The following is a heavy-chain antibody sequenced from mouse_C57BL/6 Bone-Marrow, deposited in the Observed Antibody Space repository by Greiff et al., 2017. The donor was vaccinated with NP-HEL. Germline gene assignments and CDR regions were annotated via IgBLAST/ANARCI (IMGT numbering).Heavy chain of an antibody. V-gene: IGHV14-3*01. Sequence: VQLQQSVAELVRPGASVKLSCTASGFNINNTYMHWVKQRPEQGLEWIVRIDPANGNTKYAPKFQGKATITADTSSNTAYLQLSSLTSEDTAIYYCARRGLLPDYWGQGTTLTVSS. J-gene: IGHJ2*01. D-gene: IGHD2-3*01. CDR1: GFNINNTY. CDR2: IDPANGNT. CDR3: ARRGLLPDY.